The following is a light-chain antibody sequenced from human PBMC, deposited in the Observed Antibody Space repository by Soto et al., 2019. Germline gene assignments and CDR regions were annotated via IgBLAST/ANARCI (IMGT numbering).Light chain of an antibody. CDR3: SSFSSSSTLYV. CDR2: EVS. Sequence: QSALTQPASVSGSPGQSITISCTGTSSDVGGHHYVSWYQQHPGKAPKVIIYEVSDRPSGVSDRFSGSKSDNTASLTISGLQADDDADYSCSSFSSSSTLYVFGTGTKLTVL. J-gene: IGLJ1*01. CDR1: SSDVGGHHY. V-gene: IGLV2-14*01.